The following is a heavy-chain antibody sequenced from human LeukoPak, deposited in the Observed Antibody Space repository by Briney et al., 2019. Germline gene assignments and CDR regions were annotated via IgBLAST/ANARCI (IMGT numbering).Heavy chain of an antibody. J-gene: IGHJ4*02. D-gene: IGHD5-12*01. Sequence: PGASLRLSCAASGFTFSSYWMHWVRQAPGKGLVWVSRIKSDGSSTSYADSVKGRFTISRDNAKNTLYLQMNSLRAEDTAVYYCARAGGYDCDYWGQGTLVTVSS. CDR2: IKSDGSST. CDR3: ARAGGYDCDY. V-gene: IGHV3-74*01. CDR1: GFTFSSYW.